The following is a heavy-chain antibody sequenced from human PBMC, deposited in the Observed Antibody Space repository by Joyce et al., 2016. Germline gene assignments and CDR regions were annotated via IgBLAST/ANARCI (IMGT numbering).Heavy chain of an antibody. CDR3: AHKKYYFDY. Sequence: QITLKESGPTLVKPTQTLTLTCSFSGFSLSTSGVPVGWIRQPPGQALEVLALSYWDDDKYYNLTLKSRLTITKDTSKNRVVLTWTNMDPVDTATYYCAHKKYYFDYWGQGTLVTVSS. CDR2: SYWDDDK. V-gene: IGHV2-5*02. J-gene: IGHJ4*02. CDR1: GFSLSTSGVP.